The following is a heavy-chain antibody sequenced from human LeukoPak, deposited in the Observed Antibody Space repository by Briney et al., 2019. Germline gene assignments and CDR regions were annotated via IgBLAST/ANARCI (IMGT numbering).Heavy chain of an antibody. CDR3: IRDFRSADL. CDR2: ISGSGGST. V-gene: IGHV3-23*01. Sequence: GGSLRLSCAASGFTFSSYAMSWVRQAPGKGLEWVSAISGSGGSTYYADSVKGRFTITRDNSENTVYLEMNSLSVEDTATYYCIRDFRSADLWGQGTLVTVTS. D-gene: IGHD5-24*01. CDR1: GFTFSSYA. J-gene: IGHJ5*02.